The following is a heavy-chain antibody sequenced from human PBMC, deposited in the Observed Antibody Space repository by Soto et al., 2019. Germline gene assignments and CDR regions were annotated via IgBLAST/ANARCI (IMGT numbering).Heavy chain of an antibody. CDR1: GYSFTSYW. Sequence: GESLKISCTGVGYSFTSYWIAWVRQMPGKGLEWMGIIYPGDSDTRYSPSFQGQVTISADKSITTVYLQWSSLEASDTAMYYCARGYCTTTICDPWFDPWGQGTLVTVSS. J-gene: IGHJ5*02. CDR3: ARGYCTTTICDPWFDP. V-gene: IGHV5-51*01. CDR2: IYPGDSDT. D-gene: IGHD2-2*01.